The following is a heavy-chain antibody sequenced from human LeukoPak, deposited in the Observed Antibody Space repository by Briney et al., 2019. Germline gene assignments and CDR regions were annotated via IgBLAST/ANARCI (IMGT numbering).Heavy chain of an antibody. J-gene: IGHJ4*02. CDR2: INHSGST. CDR3: ARVGYGGVY. V-gene: IGHV4-34*01. D-gene: IGHD4-23*01. Sequence: SETLSLTCAVYGGTFSGYSWSWIRQPPGKGLEWIAEINHSGSTNYYPSLKSRVTISVDTSNNKFSLQLSSVTAADTAVYYCARVGYGGVYWGQGTLVTVSS. CDR1: GGTFSGYS.